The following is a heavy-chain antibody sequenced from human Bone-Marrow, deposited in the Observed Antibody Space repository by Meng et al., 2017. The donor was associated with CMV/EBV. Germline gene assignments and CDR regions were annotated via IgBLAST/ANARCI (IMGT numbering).Heavy chain of an antibody. CDR1: GGSISSSSYY. Sequence: SETLSLTCTVSGGSISSSSYYWGWIRQPPGKGLEWIGSIYYSGSTYYNPSLKSRFTISVDTSQNQFSLKLSSVTAADTAVYYCASRDSSGSDYWGQGTLVTVSS. CDR2: IYYSGST. J-gene: IGHJ4*02. D-gene: IGHD3-22*01. V-gene: IGHV4-39*07. CDR3: ASRDSSGSDY.